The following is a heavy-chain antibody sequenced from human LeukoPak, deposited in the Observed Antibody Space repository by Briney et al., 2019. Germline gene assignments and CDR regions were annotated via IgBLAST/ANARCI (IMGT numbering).Heavy chain of an antibody. CDR2: IYYSGST. V-gene: IGHV4-59*01. Sequence: RTSETLSLTCTVSGGSISSYYWSWIRQPPGKGLEWIGYIYYSGSTNYNPSLKSRVTTSVDTSKNQFSLKLSSVTAADTAVYYCARHPTSRSAFDIWGQGTMVTVSS. CDR3: ARHPTSRSAFDI. CDR1: GGSISSYY. D-gene: IGHD2/OR15-2a*01. J-gene: IGHJ3*02.